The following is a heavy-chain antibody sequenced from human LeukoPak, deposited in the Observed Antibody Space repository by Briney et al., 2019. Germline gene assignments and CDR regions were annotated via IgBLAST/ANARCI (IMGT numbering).Heavy chain of an antibody. CDR2: ISYDGSNK. V-gene: IGHV3-30-3*01. CDR1: GFTFSSYA. Sequence: QSGGSLRLSCAASGFTFSSYAMHWVRQAPGKGLEWVAVISYDGSNKYYADSVKGRFTISRDNSKNTLYLQMNSLRAEDTAVYYCAKDGKQWLVYYFDYWGQGTLVTVSS. D-gene: IGHD6-19*01. CDR3: AKDGKQWLVYYFDY. J-gene: IGHJ4*02.